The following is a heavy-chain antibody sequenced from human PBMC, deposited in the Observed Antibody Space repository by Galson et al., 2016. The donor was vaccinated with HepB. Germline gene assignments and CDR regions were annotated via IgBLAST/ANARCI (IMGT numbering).Heavy chain of an antibody. Sequence: SLRLSCAASGFTFRNYGMHWVRQAPGKGLEWVAIIWYDGSKEYYADSVKGRFTISRDNSKNTVYLQVDNLRAEDTAVYFCGRDEWTQEDSAVYAMVDYWGQGTLVTVSS. CDR1: GFTFRNYG. J-gene: IGHJ1*01. CDR3: GRDEWTQEDSAVYAMVDY. D-gene: IGHD2-8*01. V-gene: IGHV3-33*01. CDR2: IWYDGSKE.